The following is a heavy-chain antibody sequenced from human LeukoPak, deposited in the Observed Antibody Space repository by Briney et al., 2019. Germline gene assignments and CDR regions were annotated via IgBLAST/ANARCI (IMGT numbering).Heavy chain of an antibody. D-gene: IGHD3-16*02. CDR1: GYTFTSYD. Sequence: ASVKVSCKASGYTFTSYDINWVRQATGQGLEWMGWINPNSGGTNYAQKFQGRVTMTRDTSISTAYMELSRLRSDDTAVYYCARGYRYDYVWGSYLDYWGQGTLVTVSS. J-gene: IGHJ4*02. CDR3: ARGYRYDYVWGSYLDY. CDR2: INPNSGGT. V-gene: IGHV1-2*02.